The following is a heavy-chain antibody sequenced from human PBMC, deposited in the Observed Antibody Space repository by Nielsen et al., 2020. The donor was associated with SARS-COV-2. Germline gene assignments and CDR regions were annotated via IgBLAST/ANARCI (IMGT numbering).Heavy chain of an antibody. CDR2: ISRSYTYI. Sequence: GESLKISCVASGFTFSSYWMQWVRQAPGKGLEWVSSISRSYTYISYADSVKGRFTISRDNPKNPLYLQMNSLRAEDTAVYYCAREDDSSGYTYGMDVWGQGTTVTVSS. D-gene: IGHD3-22*01. CDR3: AREDDSSGYTYGMDV. J-gene: IGHJ6*02. V-gene: IGHV3-21*01. CDR1: GFTFSSYW.